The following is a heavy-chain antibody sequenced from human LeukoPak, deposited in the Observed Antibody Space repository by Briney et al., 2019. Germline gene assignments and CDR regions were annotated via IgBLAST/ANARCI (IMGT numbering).Heavy chain of an antibody. CDR3: VRGIDGDPVALDY. CDR2: IKQDGSEK. Sequence: GGSLRLSCAASGFTFSSNWMHWVRQAPGKGLEWVANIKQDGSEKNFADTVKGRFTISRDNAKNSLYLQMNSLSPDDTAVYYCVRGIDGDPVALDYWGQGTLVTVSS. V-gene: IGHV3-7*01. CDR1: GFTFSSNW. J-gene: IGHJ4*02. D-gene: IGHD4-17*01.